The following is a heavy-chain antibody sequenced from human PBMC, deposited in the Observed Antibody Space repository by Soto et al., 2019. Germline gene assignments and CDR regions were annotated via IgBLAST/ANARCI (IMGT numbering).Heavy chain of an antibody. J-gene: IGHJ4*02. D-gene: IGHD3-3*01. V-gene: IGHV3-15*01. Sequence: GGSLRLSCAVFEYTFSYAWMSWVRQAPGKGLEWVARINRKIDAEDTDYDAPADGRFTIASDDSKNTFYLQMSSMNIEDTAVYSCTADHWSWGQGTLVTVSS. CDR3: TADHWS. CDR2: INRKIDAEDT. CDR1: EYTFSYAW.